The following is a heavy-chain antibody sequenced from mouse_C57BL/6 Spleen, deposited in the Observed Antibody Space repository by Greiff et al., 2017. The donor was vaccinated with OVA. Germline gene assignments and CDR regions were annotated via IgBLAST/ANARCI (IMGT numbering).Heavy chain of an antibody. V-gene: IGHV1-7*01. CDR2: INPSSGYT. J-gene: IGHJ4*01. CDR1: GYTFTSYW. D-gene: IGHD4-1*01. CDR3: ATANWDEDYYAMDY. Sequence: VQGVESGAELAKPGASVKLSCKASGYTFTSYWMHWVKQRPGQGLEWIGYINPSSGYTKYNQKFKDKATLTADKSSSTAYMQLSSLTYEDSAVYYCATANWDEDYYAMDYWGQGTSVTVSS.